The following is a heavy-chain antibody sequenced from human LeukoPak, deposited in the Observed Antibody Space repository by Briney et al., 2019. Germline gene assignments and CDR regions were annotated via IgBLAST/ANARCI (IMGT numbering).Heavy chain of an antibody. Sequence: GGSLRLSCAASGFTFSNYWMSWVRQAPGKGLEWVANIKQDGSEKYYVDSVKGRFTISRDNAKNSLYLQMNSLRAEDTAVYYCAREGDYDSSADAFDIWGQGTMVTVSS. CDR1: GFTFSNYW. D-gene: IGHD3-22*01. J-gene: IGHJ3*02. CDR3: AREGDYDSSADAFDI. CDR2: IKQDGSEK. V-gene: IGHV3-7*01.